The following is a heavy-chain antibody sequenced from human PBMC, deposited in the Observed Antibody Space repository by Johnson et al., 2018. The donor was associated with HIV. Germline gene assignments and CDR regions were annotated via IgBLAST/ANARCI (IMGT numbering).Heavy chain of an antibody. V-gene: IGHV3-33*05. CDR3: ARVPWSLDAFDI. CDR2: ISYDGSNK. D-gene: IGHD2-15*01. J-gene: IGHJ3*02. CDR1: GFTFSSYG. Sequence: QVQLVESGGGVVQPGRSLRLSCAASGFTFSSYGMHWVRQAPGKGLEWVAVISYDGSNKYYTDSVKGRFTISRENSKNTLYLQMNSLRAEDTAVYYCARVPWSLDAFDIWGQGTMVTVSS.